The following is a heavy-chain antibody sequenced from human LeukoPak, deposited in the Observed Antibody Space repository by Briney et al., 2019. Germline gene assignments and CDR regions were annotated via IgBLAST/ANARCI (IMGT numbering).Heavy chain of an antibody. V-gene: IGHV5-51*01. D-gene: IGHD3-10*01. J-gene: IGHJ3*02. CDR3: ARSTLLWFGELGPHAFDI. Sequence: GESLQISCQGSGYSFTSYWIGWVRPLPGKGLEWMGIIYPGDSDTRYSPSFQGQVTISADKSISTAYLQWSSLKASDTAMYYCARSTLLWFGELGPHAFDIWGQGTMVTVSS. CDR1: GYSFTSYW. CDR2: IYPGDSDT.